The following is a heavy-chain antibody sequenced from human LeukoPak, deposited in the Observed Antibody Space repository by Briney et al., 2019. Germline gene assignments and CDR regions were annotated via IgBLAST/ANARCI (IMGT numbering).Heavy chain of an antibody. Sequence: GGSLRLSCEASGFTFSSYAMSWVRQAPGKGLEWVSLIRYSGADTYYADSVKGRFTISRDNSKNTLYLQMNSLRAEDTAVYYCAKTHTSGWAFDYWGQGTLVTVSS. CDR1: GFTFSSYA. CDR3: AKTHTSGWAFDY. J-gene: IGHJ4*02. CDR2: IRYSGADT. D-gene: IGHD6-19*01. V-gene: IGHV3-23*01.